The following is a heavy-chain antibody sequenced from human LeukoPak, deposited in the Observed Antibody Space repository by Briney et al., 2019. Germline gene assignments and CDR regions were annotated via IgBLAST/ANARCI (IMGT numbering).Heavy chain of an antibody. Sequence: ASVKVSCKASGYTFTGYYMHWVRQAPGQGLEWMGWINPNSGGTNYAQKFQGRVTMTRDTSISTAYMELSRLRSDDTAVYYCARLKRRGIDFWSGYFRVPFDPWGQGTLVTVSS. CDR2: INPNSGGT. V-gene: IGHV1-2*02. J-gene: IGHJ5*02. CDR3: ARLKRRGIDFWSGYFRVPFDP. CDR1: GYTFTGYY. D-gene: IGHD3-3*01.